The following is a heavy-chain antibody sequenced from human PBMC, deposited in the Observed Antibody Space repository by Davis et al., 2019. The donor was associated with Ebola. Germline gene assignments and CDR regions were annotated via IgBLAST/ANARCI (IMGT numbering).Heavy chain of an antibody. Sequence: GESLKISCAASGFTLRSYGMHWVRQAPGKGLEWVAVISYDGSNEYYADSVKGRFTISRDNAKNSLYLQMNSLRAEDTAVYYCARPLGGGSGSYSPPWYGMDVWGQGTTVTVSS. V-gene: IGHV3-30*03. CDR1: GFTLRSYG. CDR3: ARPLGGGSGSYSPPWYGMDV. J-gene: IGHJ6*02. D-gene: IGHD3-10*01. CDR2: ISYDGSNE.